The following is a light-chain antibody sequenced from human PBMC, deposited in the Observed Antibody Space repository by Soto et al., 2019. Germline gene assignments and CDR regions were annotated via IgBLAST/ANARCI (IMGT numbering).Light chain of an antibody. CDR3: QQANTSPLT. CDR1: QDVRYW. Sequence: DIPMTQSPSSVSASVGDSVTITCRASQDVRYWLAWYQQKPGKAPNLLIYAASSLQSGVPPRFSGGGSGTDFTLTITSLQPEDVATYYCQQANTSPLTLGGGTKVEIK. J-gene: IGKJ4*01. CDR2: AAS. V-gene: IGKV1-12*01.